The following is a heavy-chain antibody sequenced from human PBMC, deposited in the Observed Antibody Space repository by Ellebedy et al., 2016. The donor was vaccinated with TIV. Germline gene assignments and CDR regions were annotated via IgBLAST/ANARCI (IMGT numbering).Heavy chain of an antibody. CDR2: IKTDGSKT. Sequence: GESLKISCATSGFTFRNYWMHWVRQGPGNGLVWVSRIKTDGSKTSYADSVRGRFTISRDNAKNTVYLEMNSLRVEDTAVYYCARNGALAGDGEVDVWGQGTTVTVSS. V-gene: IGHV3-74*01. CDR3: ARNGALAGDGEVDV. CDR1: GFTFRNYW. D-gene: IGHD3-10*01. J-gene: IGHJ6*02.